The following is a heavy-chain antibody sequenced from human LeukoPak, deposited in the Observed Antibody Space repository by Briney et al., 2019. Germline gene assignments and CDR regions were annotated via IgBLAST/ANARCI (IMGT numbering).Heavy chain of an antibody. CDR3: AVNYYDSSGYPASYFDY. CDR1: GGSFSGYY. Sequence: SETLSLTCAVYGGSFSGYYWSWIRQPPGKGLEWIGEINHSGSTNYNPSLKSRVTISVDTSKNQLSLKLSSVTAADTAVYYCAVNYYDSSGYPASYFDYWGQGTLVTVSS. V-gene: IGHV4-34*01. CDR2: INHSGST. D-gene: IGHD3-22*01. J-gene: IGHJ4*02.